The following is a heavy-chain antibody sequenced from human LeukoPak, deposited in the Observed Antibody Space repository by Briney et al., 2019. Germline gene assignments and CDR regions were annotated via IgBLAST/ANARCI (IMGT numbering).Heavy chain of an antibody. CDR3: AKDIGVYYSSGSYYYDY. CDR2: IRYDGSNK. CDR1: GFTFSSYG. Sequence: GGSLRLSCAASGFTFSSYGMHWVRQAPGKGLEWVAFIRYDGSNKYYADSVKGRFTISRDNSKNTLYLQMNSLRAEDTAVYYCAKDIGVYYSSGSYYYDYWGQGTLVTVSS. V-gene: IGHV3-30*02. D-gene: IGHD3-10*01. J-gene: IGHJ4*02.